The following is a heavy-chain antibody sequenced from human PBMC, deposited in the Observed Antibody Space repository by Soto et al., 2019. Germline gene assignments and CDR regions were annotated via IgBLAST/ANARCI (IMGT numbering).Heavy chain of an antibody. V-gene: IGHV4-59*01. Sequence: SETLSLTCSVSGGSISGSYWSWIRQSPGKGLEWLGYVYYTGSTNYSPSLRSRVSISVDTSKNEFSLRLSSVTAADPAVYFCARSVAVPCAHIDYWGQGTQVTVSS. CDR2: VYYTGST. J-gene: IGHJ4*02. D-gene: IGHD2-21*01. CDR1: GGSISGSY. CDR3: ARSVAVPCAHIDY.